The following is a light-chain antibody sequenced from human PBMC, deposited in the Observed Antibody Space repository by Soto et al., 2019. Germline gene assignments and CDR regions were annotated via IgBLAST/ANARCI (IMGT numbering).Light chain of an antibody. V-gene: IGKV3-20*01. CDR3: QHYGSSANT. CDR1: QSVGSSN. Sequence: EIVLTQSPGTLSLSPGERATLSCRASQSVGSSNLAWYQQKSGQAPRLLIYDISSRATGIPDRFSGSGSGTDFTITISRLEPEDFAVYYCQHYGSSANTFGQGTKLEIK. CDR2: DIS. J-gene: IGKJ2*01.